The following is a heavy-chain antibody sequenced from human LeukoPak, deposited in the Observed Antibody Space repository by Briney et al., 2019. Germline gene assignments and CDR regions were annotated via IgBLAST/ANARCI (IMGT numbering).Heavy chain of an antibody. Sequence: RASVKVSCKASGGTFSSYAISWVRQAPGQGLEWMGRIIPILGIANYAQKFQGRVTITADKSTSTAYMELNSLRSEDTAVYYCAGRSGRWFDPWGQGTLVTVSS. CDR2: IIPILGIA. V-gene: IGHV1-69*04. J-gene: IGHJ5*02. CDR3: AGRSGRWFDP. D-gene: IGHD2-15*01. CDR1: GGTFSSYA.